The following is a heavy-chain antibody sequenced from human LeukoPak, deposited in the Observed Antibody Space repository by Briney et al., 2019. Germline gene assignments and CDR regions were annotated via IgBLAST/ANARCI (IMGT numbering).Heavy chain of an antibody. D-gene: IGHD3-3*01. CDR2: IYTSGST. J-gene: IGHJ4*02. V-gene: IGHV4-4*09. CDR3: ARTDFWSGYYYY. CDR1: GGSISSYY. Sequence: PSEPLSLTCTVSGGSISSYYWSWIRQPPGKGLVWIWYIYTSGSTNYNPSLKSRVTISVDTSKNQFSLKLSSVTAADTAVYYCARTDFWSGYYYYWGQGTLGTVSS.